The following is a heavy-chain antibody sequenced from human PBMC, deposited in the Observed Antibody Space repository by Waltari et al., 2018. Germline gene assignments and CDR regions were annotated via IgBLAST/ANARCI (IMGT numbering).Heavy chain of an antibody. Sequence: QLQLQESGPGLVKPSETLSLTCTVSGGSISSSNYYWGWIRQTPGRGLEWIGNIYYGVVTYYSGSTYYKSTLKSRVTISGDTSKNQFSLKLTSVTAADTAVYYCARHWKKSGYRFDPWGQGTLVTVSS. D-gene: IGHD5-12*01. CDR3: ARHWKKSGYRFDP. V-gene: IGHV4-39*01. CDR1: GGSISSSNYY. J-gene: IGHJ5*02. CDR2: IYYGVVTYYSGST.